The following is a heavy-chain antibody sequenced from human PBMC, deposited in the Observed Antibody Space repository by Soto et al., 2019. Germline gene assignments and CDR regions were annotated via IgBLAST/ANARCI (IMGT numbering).Heavy chain of an antibody. CDR3: ARSLSTPGSSGSLSVFDI. D-gene: IGHD3-22*01. CDR2: IIPIFGTA. V-gene: IGHV1-69*06. CDR1: GVTFSSYA. J-gene: IGHJ3*02. Sequence: SVKLSCKASGVTFSSYAISWVRQAPGQGLELMGGIIPIFGTANYAQKFQGRVTITADKSTSTAYMELSSLRSEDTAVYYCARSLSTPGSSGSLSVFDIWGQRTMVTV.